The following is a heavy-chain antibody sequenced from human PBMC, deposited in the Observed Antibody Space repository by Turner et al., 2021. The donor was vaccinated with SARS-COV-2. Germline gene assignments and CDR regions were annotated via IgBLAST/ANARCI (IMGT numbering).Heavy chain of an antibody. CDR1: GGSISSSRYC. J-gene: IGHJ2*01. V-gene: IGHV4-39*01. Sequence: QLQLQESGPVLVKPSETLSLTCAVSGGSISSSRYCWGWIRQPPGKGLEWIGSIYYSGRTYYNPSLKSRVTISVDTSKNQFSLKLSSVTAADTAVYYCATPSVSYDSSGYFHFDLWGRGTLVTVSS. CDR3: ATPSVSYDSSGYFHFDL. D-gene: IGHD3-22*01. CDR2: IYYSGRT.